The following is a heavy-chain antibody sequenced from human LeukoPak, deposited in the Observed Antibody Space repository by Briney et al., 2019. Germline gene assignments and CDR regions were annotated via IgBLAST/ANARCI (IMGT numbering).Heavy chain of an antibody. J-gene: IGHJ3*02. CDR2: ISAYNGNT. V-gene: IGHV1-18*01. CDR3: ARGSPYYYDSSGSLDDAFDI. CDR1: GYTFTSYG. Sequence: ASVKVSCKASGYTFTSYGISWVRQAPGQGLEWMGWISAYNGNTNYAQKFQGRVTMTRDTSTSTVYMELSSLRSEDTAVYYCARGSPYYYDSSGSLDDAFDIWGQGTMVTVSS. D-gene: IGHD3-22*01.